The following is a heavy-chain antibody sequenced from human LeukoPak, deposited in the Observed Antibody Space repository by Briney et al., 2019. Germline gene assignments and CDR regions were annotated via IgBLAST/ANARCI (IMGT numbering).Heavy chain of an antibody. V-gene: IGHV3-23*01. CDR1: GFTFGAYA. CDR3: AKLGLHQYDSSGHLSY. CDR2: ISISGEYI. Sequence: GGSLRLSCAASGFTFGAYAMSWVRQVPGKGLEWVSSISISGEYISYTDSVEGRFAISRDNSKNALYLGMNNLRAEDTAVYYCAKLGLHQYDSSGHLSYWGQGTLVTVSS. D-gene: IGHD3-22*01. J-gene: IGHJ4*02.